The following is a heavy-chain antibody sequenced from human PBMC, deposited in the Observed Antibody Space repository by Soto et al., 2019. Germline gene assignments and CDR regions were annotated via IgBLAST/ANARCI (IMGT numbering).Heavy chain of an antibody. CDR2: MNPNSGNT. J-gene: IGHJ6*02. V-gene: IGHV1-8*01. CDR1: FTSYD. CDR3: ARGPGSSDWRFSYYYMDV. Sequence: QVQLVQSGAEVKKPGASVKVSCTFTSYDINWVRQATGQGLEWMGWMNPNSGNTRYAQKFQGRVTMTRNTSNFTDYRELSSLRSEDTAVYYCARGPGSSDWRFSYYYMDVWGQGTTVTVSS. D-gene: IGHD6-19*01.